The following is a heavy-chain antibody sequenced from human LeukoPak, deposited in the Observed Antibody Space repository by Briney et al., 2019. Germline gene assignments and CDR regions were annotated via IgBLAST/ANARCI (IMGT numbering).Heavy chain of an antibody. J-gene: IGHJ4*02. CDR2: IYYSGST. CDR3: ARNVVPYGSGSSAIGY. D-gene: IGHD3-10*01. V-gene: IGHV4-59*01. Sequence: PSETLSLTCTVSGDSISSYYWSWIRQPPRKGLEWIGYIYYSGSTNYNPSLKSRVTISVDTSKNQFSLKLSSVTAADTAVYYCARNVVPYGSGSSAIGYWGQGTLITVSS. CDR1: GDSISSYY.